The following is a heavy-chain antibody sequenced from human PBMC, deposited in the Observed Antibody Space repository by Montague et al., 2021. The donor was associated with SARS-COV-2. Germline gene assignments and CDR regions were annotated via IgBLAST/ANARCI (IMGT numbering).Heavy chain of an antibody. D-gene: IGHD3-22*01. CDR1: GASISSSSYY. J-gene: IGHJ6*02. V-gene: IGHV4-39*07. CDR3: ARDTRIAMLVVVTRYGLDV. CDR2: IYYTGST. Sequence: SETLSLTCTVSGASISSSSYYWGWIRQPPGKGLEWIGSIYYTGSTYYNPSLKSRVTISVGTSKNQFSLKLSSVTAADTAVYYCARDTRIAMLVVVTRYGLDVWGQGTTVTVSS.